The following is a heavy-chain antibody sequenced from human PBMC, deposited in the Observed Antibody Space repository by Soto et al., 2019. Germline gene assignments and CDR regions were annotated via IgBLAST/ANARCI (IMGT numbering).Heavy chain of an antibody. Sequence: ASVKVSCKASGYTFTGYYMHWVRQAPGQGLEWMGWINPNSGGTNYAQKFQGWVTMTRDTSISTAYMELSRLRSDDTAVYYCARGLGYCSSTSCPRWFDPWGQGTLVTVPQ. J-gene: IGHJ5*02. CDR2: INPNSGGT. V-gene: IGHV1-2*04. D-gene: IGHD2-2*03. CDR3: ARGLGYCSSTSCPRWFDP. CDR1: GYTFTGYY.